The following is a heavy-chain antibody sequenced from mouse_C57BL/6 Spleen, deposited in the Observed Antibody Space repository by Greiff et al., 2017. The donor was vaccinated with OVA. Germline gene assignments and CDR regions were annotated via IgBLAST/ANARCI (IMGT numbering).Heavy chain of an antibody. CDR2: IRNKANGYTT. Sequence: EVHLVESGGGLVQPGGSLSLSCAASGFTFTDYYMSWVRQPPGKALEWLGFIRNKANGYTTEYSASVKGRFTISRDNSQSILYLQMNALRAEDSATYYCARYVGTYWYFDVWGTGTTVTVSS. V-gene: IGHV7-3*01. D-gene: IGHD3-3*01. J-gene: IGHJ1*03. CDR3: ARYVGTYWYFDV. CDR1: GFTFTDYY.